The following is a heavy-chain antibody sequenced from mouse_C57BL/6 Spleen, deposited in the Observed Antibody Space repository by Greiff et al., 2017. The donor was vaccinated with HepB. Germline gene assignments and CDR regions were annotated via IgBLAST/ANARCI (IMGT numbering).Heavy chain of an antibody. D-gene: IGHD1-1*01. CDR3: AVVAPCWYFDV. J-gene: IGHJ1*03. CDR2: IDPSDSYT. CDR1: GYTFTSYW. Sequence: QVQLQQPGAELVKPGASVKLSCKASGYTFTSYWMQWVKQRPGQGLEWIGEIDPSDSYTNYNQKFKGKATLTVDTSSSTAYMQLSSLTSEDSAVYYCAVVAPCWYFDVWGTGTTVTVSS. V-gene: IGHV1-50*01.